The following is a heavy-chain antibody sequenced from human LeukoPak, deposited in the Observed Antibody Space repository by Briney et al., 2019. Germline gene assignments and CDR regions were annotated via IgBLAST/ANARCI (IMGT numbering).Heavy chain of an antibody. CDR3: ASHFFFYDFWSGYYLGVFDY. Sequence: PSETLSLTCAVYGGSFSGYYWSWIRQPPGKGLEWIGEINHSGSTNYNPSLKSRVTISVDTSKNQFSLKLSSVTAADTAVYYCASHFFFYDFWSGYYLGVFDYWGQGTLVTVSS. D-gene: IGHD3-3*01. V-gene: IGHV4-34*01. CDR2: INHSGST. J-gene: IGHJ4*02. CDR1: GGSFSGYY.